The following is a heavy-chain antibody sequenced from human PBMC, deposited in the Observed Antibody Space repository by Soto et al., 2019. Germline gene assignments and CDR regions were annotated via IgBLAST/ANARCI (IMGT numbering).Heavy chain of an antibody. V-gene: IGHV4-59*01. CDR2: IYYSGST. D-gene: IGHD3-22*01. CDR3: ARGGIYYYDSSGYYDY. CDR1: GGSISSYY. Sequence: QVQLQESAPGLVKPSETLSLTCTVSGGSISSYYWSWIRQPPGKGLEWIGYIYYSGSTNYNPSLKSRVTMSVDTSKNQFSLKLSSVTAADTAVYYCARGGIYYYDSSGYYDYWGQGTLVTVSS. J-gene: IGHJ4*02.